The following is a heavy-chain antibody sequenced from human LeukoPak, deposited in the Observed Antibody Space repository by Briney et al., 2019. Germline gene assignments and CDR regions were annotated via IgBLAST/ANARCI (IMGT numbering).Heavy chain of an antibody. CDR3: ARDVVGANYYYYGMDV. V-gene: IGHV4-31*03. J-gene: IGHJ6*02. CDR2: IYYSGST. D-gene: IGHD2-21*01. CDR1: GGSISSGGYY. Sequence: SETLSLTCTVSGGSISSGGYYWSWIRQHPGKGLEWIVYIYYSGSTYYNPSLKSRVTISVDTSKNQFSLKLSSVTAADTAVYYCARDVVGANYYYYGMDVWGQGTTVTVSS.